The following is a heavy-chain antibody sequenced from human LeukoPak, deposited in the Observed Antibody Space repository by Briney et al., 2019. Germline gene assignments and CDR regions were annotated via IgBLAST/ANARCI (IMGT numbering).Heavy chain of an antibody. D-gene: IGHD2-21*02. CDR2: ISSSSSYI. J-gene: IGHJ4*02. Sequence: GGSLRLSXAASGFTFSSYSMNWVRQAPGKGLEWVSSISSSSSYIYYADSVKGRFTISRDNAKNSLYLQMNSLRAEDTAVYYCARAVTAIPNYWGQGTLVTVSS. CDR3: ARAVTAIPNY. CDR1: GFTFSSYS. V-gene: IGHV3-21*01.